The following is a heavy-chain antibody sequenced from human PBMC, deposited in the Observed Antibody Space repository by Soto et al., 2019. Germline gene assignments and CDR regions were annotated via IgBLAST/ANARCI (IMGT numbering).Heavy chain of an antibody. CDR2: ISTYNGNT. V-gene: IGHV1-18*01. J-gene: IGHJ4*02. CDR3: ARGSSRYYYDSRYYFDY. D-gene: IGHD3-22*01. CDR1: GYTFTNYG. Sequence: ASVKVSCKASGYTFTNYGISWVRQAPGQGPEWMGWISTYNGNTNYAENVQDRVTMTADTSTTTAYMELRSLKFDDTAVYYCARGSSRYYYDSRYYFDYWGQGAMVTVYS.